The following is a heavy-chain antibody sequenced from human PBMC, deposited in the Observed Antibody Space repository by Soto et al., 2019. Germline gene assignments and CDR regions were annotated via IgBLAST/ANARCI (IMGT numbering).Heavy chain of an antibody. CDR2: ISSNGGSI. V-gene: IGHV3-64*01. J-gene: IGHJ4*02. D-gene: IGHD6-19*01. CDR3: ARDPHPAVEAYFDY. Sequence: PGGSLRLSCAASGFTFSSYAMHWVRQAPGKGLEYVSAISSNGGSIYYANSVKGRFTISRDNSKNTLYLQMGSLRAEDMAVYYCARDPHPAVEAYFDYWGQGTLVTVSS. CDR1: GFTFSSYA.